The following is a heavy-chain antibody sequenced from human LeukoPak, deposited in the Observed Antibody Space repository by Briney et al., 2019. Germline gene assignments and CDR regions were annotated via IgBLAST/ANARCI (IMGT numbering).Heavy chain of an antibody. CDR2: ISAYNGNT. Sequence: ASVKVSCKASGYTFTSYGISWVRQAPGQGLEWMGWISAYNGNTNYAQKLQGRVTMTTDTSTSTAYMELRSLRSDDTAVYYCARARPMVRGVIKYYFDYWGQGTLVTVSS. CDR1: GYTFTSYG. J-gene: IGHJ4*02. CDR3: ARARPMVRGVIKYYFDY. V-gene: IGHV1-18*01. D-gene: IGHD3-10*01.